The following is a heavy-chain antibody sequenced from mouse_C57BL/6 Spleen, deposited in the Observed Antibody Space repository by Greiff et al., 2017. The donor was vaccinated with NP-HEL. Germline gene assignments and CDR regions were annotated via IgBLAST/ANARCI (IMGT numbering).Heavy chain of an antibody. V-gene: IGHV1-50*01. D-gene: IGHD1-1*01. CDR3: ARRDYYGPNWYFDV. J-gene: IGHJ1*03. CDR2: IDPSDSYT. Sequence: QVQLQQPGAELVKPGASVKLSCKASGYTFTSYWMQWVKQRPGQGLEWIGEIDPSDSYTNYNQKFKGKATLTVDTSSSTAYMQLSSLTSEDSAVYYCARRDYYGPNWYFDVWGTGTTVTVSS. CDR1: GYTFTSYW.